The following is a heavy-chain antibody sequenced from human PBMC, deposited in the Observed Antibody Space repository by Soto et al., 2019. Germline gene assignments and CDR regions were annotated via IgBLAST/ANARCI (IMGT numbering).Heavy chain of an antibody. V-gene: IGHV3-30*05. Sequence: QVQLVESGGGVVQPGRSLTLSCAASGFTFSSYGMHWVRQAPGKGLEWVAVVSYDGTNKYYIDSVKGRFTISRDNSQNTLFLQMNSLRAADAAVYYCAKDLQLWLRGRGGMDVWGQGTTVTVSS. CDR3: AKDLQLWLRGRGGMDV. D-gene: IGHD5-18*01. CDR1: GFTFSSYG. J-gene: IGHJ6*02. CDR2: VSYDGTNK.